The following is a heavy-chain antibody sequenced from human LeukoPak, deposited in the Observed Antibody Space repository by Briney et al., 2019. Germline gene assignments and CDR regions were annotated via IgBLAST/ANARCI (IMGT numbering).Heavy chain of an antibody. Sequence: PSETLSLTCTVSGYSISSGYYWGWIRQPPGKGLEWIGSIYHSGSTYYNPSLKSRVTISVDTSKNQFSLKLSSVTAADTAVYYCARVGSTLVSAAMHGDAFDIWGQGTMVTVSS. CDR1: GYSISSGYY. D-gene: IGHD2-2*01. V-gene: IGHV4-38-2*02. J-gene: IGHJ3*02. CDR3: ARVGSTLVSAAMHGDAFDI. CDR2: IYHSGST.